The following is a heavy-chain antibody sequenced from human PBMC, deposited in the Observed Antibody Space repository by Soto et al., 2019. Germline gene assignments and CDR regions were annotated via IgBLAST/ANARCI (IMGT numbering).Heavy chain of an antibody. D-gene: IGHD3-3*01. CDR3: ARRQRSGLTKSYYYYGMDV. Sequence: QVQLVQSGAEVKKPGSSVKVSCKASGGTFSSYAISWVRQAPGQRLEWMGGIIPIFGTANYAQKFQGRVTITADESTSTAYMELSSLRSEDTAVYYCARRQRSGLTKSYYYYGMDVWGQGTTVTVSS. J-gene: IGHJ6*02. CDR2: IIPIFGTA. CDR1: GGTFSSYA. V-gene: IGHV1-69*12.